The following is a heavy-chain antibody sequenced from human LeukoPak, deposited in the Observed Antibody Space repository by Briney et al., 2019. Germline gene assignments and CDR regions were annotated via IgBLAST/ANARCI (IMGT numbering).Heavy chain of an antibody. D-gene: IGHD1-26*01. CDR2: IYYNGNT. Sequence: SETMSLTCTVSGGSISSGDYYWSWIRQPPGKGLEWIGYIYYNGNTYYNPSLKSRVTMSLDTSKNQIFLKLSSVTAADTAVYYCARERSGSYPFDYWGQGTLVTVSS. J-gene: IGHJ4*02. CDR1: GGSISSGDYY. V-gene: IGHV4-30-4*08. CDR3: ARERSGSYPFDY.